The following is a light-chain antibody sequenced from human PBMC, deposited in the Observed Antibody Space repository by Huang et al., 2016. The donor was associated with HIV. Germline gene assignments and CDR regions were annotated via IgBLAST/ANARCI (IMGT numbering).Light chain of an antibody. V-gene: IGKV3-15*01. CDR2: GVS. CDR1: QSLSSQ. Sequence: EIVMTQSPATLSVSPGERVTLSCRASQSLSSQLAWHQQQRGQAPRLLIYGVSTSATDIPARFSGSWSWTDFPLTINSLQSEDFATSYCQQYNDWPLTFGQGTEVEIK. CDR3: QQYNDWPLT. J-gene: IGKJ1*01.